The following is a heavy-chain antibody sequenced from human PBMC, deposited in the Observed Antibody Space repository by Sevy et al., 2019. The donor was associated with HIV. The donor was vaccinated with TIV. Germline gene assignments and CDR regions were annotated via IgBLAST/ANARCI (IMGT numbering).Heavy chain of an antibody. V-gene: IGHV4-39*01. Sequence: SETLSLTCTVSGGSISSSSYYWGWIRQPPGKGLEWIGTIYYSGSTYYNPSLKSRVTISVDRSKNQFSLKLSSVTAADTAVYYCARHEKGIAAAGRPDSNWFDPWGQGTLVTVSS. CDR2: IYYSGST. CDR3: ARHEKGIAAAGRPDSNWFDP. D-gene: IGHD6-13*01. CDR1: GGSISSSSYY. J-gene: IGHJ5*02.